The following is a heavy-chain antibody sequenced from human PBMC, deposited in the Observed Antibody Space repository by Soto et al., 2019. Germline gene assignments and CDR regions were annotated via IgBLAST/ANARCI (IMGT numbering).Heavy chain of an antibody. CDR1: GFTFSSYA. J-gene: IGHJ4*02. CDR2: ISGSGGST. D-gene: IGHD3-3*01. CDR3: AKGSIGLRFLEWLFATQYYFDY. V-gene: IGHV3-23*01. Sequence: GGYLRLYCAASGFTFSSYAMSWVRQAPGKGLEWVSAISGSGGSTYYADSVKGRFTISRDNSKNTLYPQMNSLRAEDTAVYYCAKGSIGLRFLEWLFATQYYFDYWGQGTLVTVSS.